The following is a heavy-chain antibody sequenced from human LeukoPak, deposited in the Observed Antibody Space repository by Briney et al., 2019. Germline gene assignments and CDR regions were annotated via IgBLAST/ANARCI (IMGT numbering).Heavy chain of an antibody. CDR3: AKDLMAYSSGNNWFDP. D-gene: IGHD6-19*01. CDR1: GFTFSSYA. V-gene: IGHV3-23*01. Sequence: GGSLRLSCAASGFTFSSYAMSWVRQAPGKGLEWVSAISGSGGSTYYADSVKGRFTISRDNSKNTLYLQMNCLRAEDTAVYYCAKDLMAYSSGNNWFDPWGQGTLVTVSS. CDR2: ISGSGGST. J-gene: IGHJ5*02.